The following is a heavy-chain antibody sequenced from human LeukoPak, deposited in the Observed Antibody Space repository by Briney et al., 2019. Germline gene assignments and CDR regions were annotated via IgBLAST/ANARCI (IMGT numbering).Heavy chain of an antibody. Sequence: SGGSLRLSCAASGFTFSSYSMNWVRQAPGKGLEWVSSISSSSSYIYYADSVKGRFTISRDNAKNSLYLQMNSLRAEDTAVYYCARGRVPRGDYWGQGTLVTVSS. CDR1: GFTFSSYS. J-gene: IGHJ4*02. V-gene: IGHV3-21*01. CDR2: ISSSSSYI. D-gene: IGHD2-2*01. CDR3: ARGRVPRGDY.